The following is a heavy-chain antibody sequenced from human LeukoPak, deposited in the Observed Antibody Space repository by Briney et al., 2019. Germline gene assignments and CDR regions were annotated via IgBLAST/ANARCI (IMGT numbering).Heavy chain of an antibody. CDR2: ISSSSSTI. J-gene: IGHJ6*03. CDR3: ARDVYYAAMRGSYYYMDV. CDR1: GFTFSSYS. D-gene: IGHD2-2*01. V-gene: IGHV3-48*01. Sequence: GGSLRLSCAASGFTFSSYSMNWVRQAPGKGLEWVSYISSSSSTIYYADSVKGRFTIPRDNAKNSLYLQMNSLRAEDTAVYYCARDVYYAAMRGSYYYMDVWGKGTTVTVSS.